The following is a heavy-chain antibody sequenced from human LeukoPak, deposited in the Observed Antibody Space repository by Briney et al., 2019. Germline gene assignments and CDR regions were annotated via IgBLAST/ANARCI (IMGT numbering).Heavy chain of an antibody. D-gene: IGHD2-2*01. J-gene: IGHJ3*02. CDR2: IYPGDSDT. Sequence: GESLKISCKGSGYSFTSYWIGCVRQMPGKGLEWMGIIYPGDSDTRYSPSFQCQVTISADKLISTAYLQWSSLKASDTAMYYCARSCTSTSCYLTDAFDIWGQGTMVTVSS. CDR1: GYSFTSYW. CDR3: ARSCTSTSCYLTDAFDI. V-gene: IGHV5-51*04.